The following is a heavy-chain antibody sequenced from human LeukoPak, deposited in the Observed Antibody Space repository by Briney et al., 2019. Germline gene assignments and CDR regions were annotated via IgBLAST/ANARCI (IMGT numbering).Heavy chain of an antibody. J-gene: IGHJ4*02. D-gene: IGHD3-9*01. CDR1: GFAFSSYW. Sequence: GGSLRLSCAASGFAFSSYWMHWVRHAPGKGLVWVSRINSDGSSTSYADSVKGRFTISRDNAKNTLYLQMNSLRAEDTAVYYCAIIPRYFDWLPHDYWGQGTLVTVSS. CDR2: INSDGSST. CDR3: AIIPRYFDWLPHDY. V-gene: IGHV3-74*01.